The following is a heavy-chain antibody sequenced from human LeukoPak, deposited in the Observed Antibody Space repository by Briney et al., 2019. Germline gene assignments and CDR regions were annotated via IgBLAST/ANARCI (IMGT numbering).Heavy chain of an antibody. V-gene: IGHV4-34*01. CDR1: GGSFSGYY. D-gene: IGHD5-18*01. J-gene: IGHJ6*02. CDR3: ARTRRGYSYGYYGMDV. CDR2: INHSGST. Sequence: SETLSLTCAVYGGSFSGYYWSWIRQPPGKGLEWIGEINHSGSTSYNPSLKSRVTISVDRSKNQFSLKLSSVTAADTAVYYCARTRRGYSYGYYGMDVWGQGTTVTVSS.